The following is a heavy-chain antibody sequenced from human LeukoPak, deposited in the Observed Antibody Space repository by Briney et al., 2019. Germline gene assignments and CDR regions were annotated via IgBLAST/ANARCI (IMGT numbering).Heavy chain of an antibody. V-gene: IGHV4-4*02. J-gene: IGHJ4*02. CDR3: ARGGLTFGGN. Sequence: EXLSLTCAVXXXXXSXXNWXXXVXXXXXXXLEWIGEISHRWSTNYNPSLKSRVTISLDKSKNQFSLKLSSVTAADTAVYYCARGGLTFGGNWGQGTLVTVSS. CDR1: XXXXSXXNW. CDR2: ISHRWST. D-gene: IGHD1-14*01.